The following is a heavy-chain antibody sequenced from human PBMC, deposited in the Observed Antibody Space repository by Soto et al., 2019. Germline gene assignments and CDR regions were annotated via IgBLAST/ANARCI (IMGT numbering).Heavy chain of an antibody. CDR3: ANILVGQWLVPGGY. V-gene: IGHV3-23*01. J-gene: IGHJ4*02. CDR1: GFTSS. Sequence: EVQILESGGALIQPGVSLRLSCAASGFTSSMTWVRQAPGKGLEWVSASDFSGRLTYYADSVKGRFTIFRDTSVNTLFLQMNSLRTEVTAVYYCANILVGQWLVPGGYWGPGTLVTVSS. D-gene: IGHD6-19*01. CDR2: SDFSGRLT.